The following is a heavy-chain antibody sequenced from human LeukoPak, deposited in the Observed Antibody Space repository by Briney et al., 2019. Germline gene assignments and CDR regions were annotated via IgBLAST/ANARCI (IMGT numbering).Heavy chain of an antibody. CDR2: INHSGST. Sequence: SETLSLTCAVYGGSFSGYYWSWIRQPPGKGLEWIGEINHSGSTNYNPSLKSRVTISVDTSKNQFSLKLSSVTAADTAVYYCARDLVVAASWYMDVWGKGTTVTVSS. CDR3: ARDLVVAASWYMDV. V-gene: IGHV4-34*01. D-gene: IGHD2-15*01. CDR1: GGSFSGYY. J-gene: IGHJ6*03.